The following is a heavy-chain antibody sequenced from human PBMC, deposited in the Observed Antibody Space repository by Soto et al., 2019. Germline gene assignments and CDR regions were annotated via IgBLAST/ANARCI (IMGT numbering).Heavy chain of an antibody. D-gene: IGHD2-15*01. J-gene: IGHJ4*02. CDR2: IKQDGSEK. CDR1: GFTFSSYW. CDR3: ARGAARNPILYYFDY. Sequence: VGSLRLSCAASGFTFSSYWMSWVRQAPGKGLEWVANIKQDGSEKYYVDSVKGRFTISRDNAKNSLYLQMNSLRAEDTAVYYCARGAARNPILYYFDYWGQGTLVTVSS. V-gene: IGHV3-7*01.